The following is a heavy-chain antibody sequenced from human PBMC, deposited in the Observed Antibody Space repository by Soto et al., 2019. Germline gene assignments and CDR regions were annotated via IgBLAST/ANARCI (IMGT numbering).Heavy chain of an antibody. CDR1: GFTFSSYS. D-gene: IGHD2-8*01. Sequence: SMRLSCAASGFTFSSYSMNWVRQAPGKGLEWVSYISSSSSTIYYADSVKGRFTISRDNAKNSLYLQMNSLRDEDTAVYYCARDGLRGVLMVYATFYYYYGMDVWGQGTTVTVSS. V-gene: IGHV3-48*02. J-gene: IGHJ6*02. CDR2: ISSSSSTI. CDR3: ARDGLRGVLMVYATFYYYYGMDV.